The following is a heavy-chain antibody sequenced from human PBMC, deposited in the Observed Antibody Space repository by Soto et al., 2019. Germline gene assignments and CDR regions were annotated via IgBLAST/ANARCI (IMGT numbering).Heavy chain of an antibody. D-gene: IGHD3-9*01. CDR3: ARDSALYDILTELDY. V-gene: IGHV3-33*01. CDR2: IWYDGSNK. J-gene: IGHJ4*02. CDR1: GFTFSSYG. Sequence: GGSLRLSCAASGFTFSSYGMHWVRQAPGKGLEWVAVIWYDGSNKYYADSVKGRFTISRDNSKNTLYLQMNSLGAEDTAVYYCARDSALYDILTELDYWGQGTLVTVSS.